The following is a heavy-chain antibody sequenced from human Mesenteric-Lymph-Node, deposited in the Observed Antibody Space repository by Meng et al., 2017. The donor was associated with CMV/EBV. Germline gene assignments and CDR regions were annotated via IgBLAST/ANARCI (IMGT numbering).Heavy chain of an antibody. J-gene: IGHJ4*02. V-gene: IGHV3-21*01. CDR1: GFTLSTYW. D-gene: IGHD3-10*01. CDR3: ARDRTTMIRGVPFDY. Sequence: GESLKISCAASGFTLSTYWMTWVRQAPGKGLEWVSSISSSSSYIYYADSVKGRFTISRDSAKNSVYLQMSSLRVEDTAVYYCARDRTTMIRGVPFDYWGQGTLVTVSS. CDR2: ISSSSSYI.